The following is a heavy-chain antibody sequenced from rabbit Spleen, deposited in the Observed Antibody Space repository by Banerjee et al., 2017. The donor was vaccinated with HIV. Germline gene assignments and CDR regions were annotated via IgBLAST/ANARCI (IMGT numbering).Heavy chain of an antibody. J-gene: IGHJ4*01. D-gene: IGHD8-1*01. CDR3: ARGHAGGGYIYAFNL. Sequence: QEQLVESGGDLVKPGASLTLTCTASGFSFNSRYYMCWVRQAPGKGLEWIACIHTDIGDTWYANWAKGRFTISKTSSTVTLQMTSLTAADTATYFCARGHAGGGYIYAFNLWGQGTLVTVS. CDR2: IHTDIGDT. CDR1: GFSFNSRYY. V-gene: IGHV1S45*01.